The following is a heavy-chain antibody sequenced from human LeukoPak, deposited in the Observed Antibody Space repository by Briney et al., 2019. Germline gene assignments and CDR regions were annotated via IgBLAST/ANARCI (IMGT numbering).Heavy chain of an antibody. CDR1: GFTFSDYY. J-gene: IGHJ3*02. D-gene: IGHD2-15*01. CDR2: ISSGGRTI. CDR3: ARPVVAATTPDTFDI. Sequence: GGSLRLSCAASGFTFSDYYMSWIRQAPGKGLEWVSYISSGGRTIYYADSVKGRFTMSRDNAKNSLYLQMNSLRAEDTTVYYCARPVVAATTPDTFDIWGQGTMVTVSS. V-gene: IGHV3-11*04.